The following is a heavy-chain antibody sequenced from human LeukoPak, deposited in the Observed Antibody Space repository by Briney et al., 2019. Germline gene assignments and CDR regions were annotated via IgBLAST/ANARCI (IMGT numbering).Heavy chain of an antibody. Sequence: ASVEVSCKASGYTFTSYAISWVRQAPGQGLEWMGGIIPIFGTANYAQKFQGRVTITADESTSTAYMELSSLRSEDTAVYYCARASDSSSIWYYWGQGTLVTVSS. CDR1: GYTFTSYA. D-gene: IGHD6-13*01. CDR2: IIPIFGTA. V-gene: IGHV1-69*13. CDR3: ARASDSSSIWYY. J-gene: IGHJ4*02.